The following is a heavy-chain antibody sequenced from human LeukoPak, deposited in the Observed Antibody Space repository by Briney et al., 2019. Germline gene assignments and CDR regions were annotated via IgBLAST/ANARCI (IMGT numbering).Heavy chain of an antibody. D-gene: IGHD1-7*01. CDR2: IFHNGDT. Sequence: SETVSLTCTISVGSFRWGGSYWSWIRQPPGKGLEWLGYIFHNGDTYYNSSLKSRVSLSVDKANKKFSLRLTSVTAADTAVYFCARDSRLASRTGTFDSWGQGTLVIVSS. V-gene: IGHV4-30-2*01. J-gene: IGHJ4*02. CDR1: VGSFRWGGSY. CDR3: ARDSRLASRTGTFDS.